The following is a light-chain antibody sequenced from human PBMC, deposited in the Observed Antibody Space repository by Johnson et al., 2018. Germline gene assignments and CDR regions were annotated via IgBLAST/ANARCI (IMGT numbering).Light chain of an antibody. Sequence: VLTQPPSVSAAPGQKVTISCSGSSSNIGNNYVSWYQQLPGTAPKLLIYENNKRPSGIPDRFSGSKSGTSATLGITGLQTGDEADYYCGTWDSSPSAGTVFGTGTKVTVL. J-gene: IGLJ1*01. V-gene: IGLV1-51*02. CDR2: ENN. CDR1: SSNIGNNY. CDR3: GTWDSSPSAGTV.